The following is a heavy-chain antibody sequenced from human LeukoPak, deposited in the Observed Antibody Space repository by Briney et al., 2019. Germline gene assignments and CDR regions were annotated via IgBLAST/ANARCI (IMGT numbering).Heavy chain of an antibody. CDR2: IYYSGST. CDR1: GGSISSSSYY. J-gene: IGHJ6*02. CDR3: ARDPTWCSSTSCYSGGYGMDV. D-gene: IGHD2-2*02. Sequence: SETLSLTCTVSGGSISSSSYYWGWIRQPPGKGLEWIGSIYYSGSTYYNPSLKSRVTISVDTSKNQFSLKLSSVTAADTAVYYCARDPTWCSSTSCYSGGYGMDVWGQGTTVTVSS. V-gene: IGHV4-39*07.